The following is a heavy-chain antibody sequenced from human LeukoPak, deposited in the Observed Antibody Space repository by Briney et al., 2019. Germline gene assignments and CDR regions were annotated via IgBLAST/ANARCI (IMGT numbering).Heavy chain of an antibody. CDR2: IRSKANSYAT. CDR3: TRQSTLDAFDI. CDR1: GLTFSGSA. J-gene: IGHJ3*02. V-gene: IGHV3-73*01. Sequence: GGSLRLSCAASGLTFSGSAMHWVRQASGKGLEWVGRIRSKANSYATAYAASVKGRFTISRDDSKNTAYLQMNSLKTEDTAVYYCTRQSTLDAFDIWGQGTMVTVSS. D-gene: IGHD5/OR15-5a*01.